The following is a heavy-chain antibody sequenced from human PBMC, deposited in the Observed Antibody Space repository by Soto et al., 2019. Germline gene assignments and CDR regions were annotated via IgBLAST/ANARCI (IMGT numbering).Heavy chain of an antibody. D-gene: IGHD2-2*01. V-gene: IGHV1-46*01. CDR3: ARAGIAYCSSTTCYLYYYVMDV. Sequence: ASVKVSCKASGYSVTSYYMHWVRQAPGQGLEWMGIINPNSGSTTYAQKFQGRVTMTRDTSTSTVYMELTSLTSGDTAVYYCARAGIAYCSSTTCYLYYYVMDVWGQGTTVTVS. CDR2: INPNSGST. CDR1: GYSVTSYY. J-gene: IGHJ6*02.